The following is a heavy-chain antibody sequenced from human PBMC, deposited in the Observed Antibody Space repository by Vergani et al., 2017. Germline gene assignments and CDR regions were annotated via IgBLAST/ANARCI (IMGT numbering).Heavy chain of an antibody. Sequence: QVQLVQSGAEVKKPGASVKVSCKASGGTFSSYAISWVRQAPGQGLEWMGRIIPILGIANYAQKFQGRVTMTTDTSTSTAYMELRSLRSDDTAVYYCARGRPYYYDSSGYYMGGDGDAFDIWGQGTMVTVSS. CDR2: IIPILGIA. CDR1: GGTFSSYA. V-gene: IGHV1-69*04. J-gene: IGHJ3*02. CDR3: ARGRPYYYDSSGYYMGGDGDAFDI. D-gene: IGHD3-22*01.